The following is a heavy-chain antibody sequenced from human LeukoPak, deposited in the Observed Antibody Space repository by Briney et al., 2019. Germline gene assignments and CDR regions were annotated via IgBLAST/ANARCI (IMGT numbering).Heavy chain of an antibody. Sequence: SETLSLTCTVSGGSISSYYWSWIRQPPGKGLEWIGYIYYSGSTNYNPSLKSRVTISVDTSKNQFSLKLSSVTAADTAVYYCARVPPIFGHRSRWGYYFDYWGQGTLVTVSS. CDR3: ARVPPIFGHRSRWGYYFDY. V-gene: IGHV4-59*01. J-gene: IGHJ4*02. D-gene: IGHD3-10*02. CDR1: GGSISSYY. CDR2: IYYSGST.